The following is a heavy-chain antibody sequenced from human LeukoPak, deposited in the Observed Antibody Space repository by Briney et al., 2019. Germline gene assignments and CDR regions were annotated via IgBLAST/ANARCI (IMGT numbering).Heavy chain of an antibody. CDR3: ARNTGGRGDFDC. D-gene: IGHD5-18*01. Sequence: ASVKVSCKASGYTFTGYYIHWVRQAPGQGLEWMGWINPNSGGTNYAQKFQGRVTMTRDTSITTAYMELSSLRSDDTAVYYCARNTGGRGDFDCWGQGTLVTVSS. V-gene: IGHV1-2*02. CDR1: GYTFTGYY. J-gene: IGHJ4*02. CDR2: INPNSGGT.